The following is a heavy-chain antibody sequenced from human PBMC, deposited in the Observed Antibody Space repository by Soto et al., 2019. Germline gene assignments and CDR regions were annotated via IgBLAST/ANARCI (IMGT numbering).Heavy chain of an antibody. V-gene: IGHV4-61*03. J-gene: IGHJ5*02. CDR3: ARDRGAAPFWVGYTWFDP. CDR2: IYYSGST. CDR1: GGSVSSGSYY. Sequence: QVQLQESGPGLVKPSETLSLTCTVSGGSVSSGSYYWSWIRQPPGQGLEWIGCIYYSGSTNYNPYLKSRVTLSVDTSKNHFSLKLSSVTAADTDVYYCARDRGAAPFWVGYTWFDPWGQGTLVTVSS. D-gene: IGHD3-10*01.